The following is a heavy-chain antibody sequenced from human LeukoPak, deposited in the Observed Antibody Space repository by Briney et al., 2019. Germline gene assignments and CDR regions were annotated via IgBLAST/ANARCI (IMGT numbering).Heavy chain of an antibody. CDR3: PSPGHMVRGVMPYY. V-gene: IGHV1-18*01. J-gene: IGHJ4*02. D-gene: IGHD3-10*01. Sequence: ASVKVSCKASGYTLTSYGISWVRQAPGQGLEWMGWISAYNGNTNYAQKLQDRVTMNTDTYTNTAYMALTSLRSDHTPVYYCPSPGHMVRGVMPYYWGQGTLVTVSS. CDR2: ISAYNGNT. CDR1: GYTLTSYG.